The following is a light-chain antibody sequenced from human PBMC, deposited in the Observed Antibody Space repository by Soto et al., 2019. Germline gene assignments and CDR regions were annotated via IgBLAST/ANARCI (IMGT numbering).Light chain of an antibody. Sequence: QSALTQPASVSGSPGQSITISCTGTSSDVGGYNYVSWYQQHPGKAPKLMIYDVSHRPSGVSNRFSGSKSGTSASLAISGLQSEDEADYYCAAWDDSLNGLYVFGTGTKVTVL. CDR1: SSDVGGYNY. CDR2: DVS. CDR3: AAWDDSLNGLYV. V-gene: IGLV2-14*01. J-gene: IGLJ1*01.